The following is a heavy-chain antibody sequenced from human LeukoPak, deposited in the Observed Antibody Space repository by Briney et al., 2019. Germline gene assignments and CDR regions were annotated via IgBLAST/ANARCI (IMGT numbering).Heavy chain of an antibody. D-gene: IGHD3-10*01. J-gene: IGHJ6*03. CDR3: ARDPMVRGVPYYYYMDV. Sequence: PSQTLSLTCTVSGGSISSGSYYWSWIPQPAGKGLEWIGRIYTSGSTNYNPSLKSRVTISVDTSKNQFSLKLSSVTAADTAVYYCARDPMVRGVPYYYYMDVWGKGTTVTVSS. CDR1: GGSISSGSYY. V-gene: IGHV4-61*02. CDR2: IYTSGST.